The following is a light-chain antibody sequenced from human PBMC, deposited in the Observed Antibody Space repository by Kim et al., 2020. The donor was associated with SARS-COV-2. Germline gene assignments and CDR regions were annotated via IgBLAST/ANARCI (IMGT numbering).Light chain of an antibody. CDR2: TND. CDR3: AAWDDSLSGYLA. CDR1: TSNIGTNY. J-gene: IGLJ2*01. V-gene: IGLV1-47*01. Sequence: RVDISCSGITSNIGTNYVCWYQQVPGAAPKLLIYTNDQRPSGVPDRFSGSKSGTSASLAISDLRSEDEAAYYCAAWDDSLSGYLAFGGGTQLTVL.